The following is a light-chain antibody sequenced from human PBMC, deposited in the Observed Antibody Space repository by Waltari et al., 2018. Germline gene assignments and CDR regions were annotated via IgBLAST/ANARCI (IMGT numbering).Light chain of an antibody. CDR1: SSDVGGFNF. CDR3: SSYTISSTLNWV. CDR2: DVS. J-gene: IGLJ3*02. V-gene: IGLV2-14*03. Sequence: QSALTQPASVSGSPGQSITISCTGTSSDVGGFNFVSWSQQHPGKAPKLMIYDVSKRPSGVSNRFSGSKSGNTASLTISGLQAEDEADYYCSSYTISSTLNWVFGGGTKLTVL.